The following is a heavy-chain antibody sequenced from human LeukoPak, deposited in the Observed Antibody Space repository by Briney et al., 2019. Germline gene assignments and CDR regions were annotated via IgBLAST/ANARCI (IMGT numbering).Heavy chain of an antibody. Sequence: SETLSLTCTVSGGSISSHYWSWIRQPPGKGLEWIGYIYYSGSTNYNPSLKSRVTISVDTSKNQFSLKLSSVTAADTAVYYCAELVTAMHKNWFDPWGQGTLVTVSS. J-gene: IGHJ5*02. CDR2: IYYSGST. D-gene: IGHD2-21*02. CDR3: AELVTAMHKNWFDP. CDR1: GGSISSHY. V-gene: IGHV4-59*11.